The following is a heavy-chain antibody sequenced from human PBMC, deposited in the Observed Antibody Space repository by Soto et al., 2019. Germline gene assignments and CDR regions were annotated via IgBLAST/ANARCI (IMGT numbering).Heavy chain of an antibody. CDR2: IYYSGST. CDR3: ARDLTYYDILTGYERYYGMDV. V-gene: IGHV4-59*01. CDR1: GGSIRSYY. Sequence: QVQLQESGPGLVKPSETLSLTCTVSGGSIRSYYWSWIRQPPGKGLEWIGYIYYSGSTNYNPSLQSRVTISVDTSKNQFSLKLSSVTAADTAVYYCARDLTYYDILTGYERYYGMDVWGQGTTVTVSS. J-gene: IGHJ6*02. D-gene: IGHD3-9*01.